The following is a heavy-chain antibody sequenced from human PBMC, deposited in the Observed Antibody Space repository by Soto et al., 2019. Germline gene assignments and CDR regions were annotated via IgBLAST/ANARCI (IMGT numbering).Heavy chain of an antibody. CDR3: ASMVRGSNIGSYHLTVV. Sequence: QVQLVQSGAEVKKPGASVKVSCKASGYSFTSHGISWVRQAPGQGLEWMGWISGNSGDTNYAQMLQGRVTVTTDTSTSTAYVEPRSLTSADTALYSCASMVRGSNIGSYHLTVVGGKGTTVTVSS. D-gene: IGHD3-10*01. V-gene: IGHV1-18*01. J-gene: IGHJ6*04. CDR2: ISGNSGDT. CDR1: GYSFTSHG.